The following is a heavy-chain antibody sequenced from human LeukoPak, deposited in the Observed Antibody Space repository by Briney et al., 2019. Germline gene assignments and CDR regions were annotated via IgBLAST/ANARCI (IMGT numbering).Heavy chain of an antibody. CDR1: GFTFTKYW. CDR3: ARDFYSGSFPRGGMDV. J-gene: IGHJ6*02. CDR2: IKQDGSDK. V-gene: IGHV3-7*01. D-gene: IGHD1-26*01. Sequence: GDSLRLSCAASGFTFTKYWMTWVRQAPGKGLEWVGNIKQDGSDKNYMDSVKGRFTISRDNTKNSVYLQMSSLRAEDTAVYYCARDFYSGSFPRGGMDVWGQGTTVTVSS.